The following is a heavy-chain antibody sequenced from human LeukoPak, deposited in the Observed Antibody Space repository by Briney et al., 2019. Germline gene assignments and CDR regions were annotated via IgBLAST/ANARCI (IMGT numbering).Heavy chain of an antibody. V-gene: IGHV3-30-3*01. CDR1: GFTFSDYA. CDR3: ARDYWWNYDY. Sequence: PGESLRLSCAASGFTFSDYAMHWVRQAPGKGLEWVAVISKDGSDKYYPGSVRGRFTISRDNSKNTIYLQMDSLRAEDTAIYYCARDYWWNYDYWGQGTLVTVSS. CDR2: ISKDGSDK. D-gene: IGHD1-7*01. J-gene: IGHJ4*02.